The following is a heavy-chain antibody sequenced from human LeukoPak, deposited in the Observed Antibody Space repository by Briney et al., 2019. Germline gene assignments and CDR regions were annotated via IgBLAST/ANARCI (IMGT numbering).Heavy chain of an antibody. D-gene: IGHD2-15*01. CDR3: ARDGVVVAVHFDY. Sequence: SETLSLTCTVSGGSISSGSYYWSWIRQPAGKGLEWIGRIYTSGSTNYNPSLKSRVTISVDTSKNQFSLKLSSETAADTAVYYCARDGVVVAVHFDYWGQGTLVTVSS. CDR1: GGSISSGSYY. CDR2: IYTSGST. J-gene: IGHJ4*02. V-gene: IGHV4-61*02.